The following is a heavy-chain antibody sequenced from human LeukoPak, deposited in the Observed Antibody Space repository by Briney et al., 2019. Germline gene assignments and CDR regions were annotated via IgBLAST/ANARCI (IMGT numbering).Heavy chain of an antibody. CDR3: ARDQKITIFGVVILYYFDY. Sequence: ASVKVSCKASGYTFTSCGISWVRQAPGQGLEWMGWISAYNGNTNYAQKLQGRVTMTTDTSTSTAYMELRSLRSDDTAVYYCARDQKITIFGVVILYYFDYWGQGTLVTVSS. CDR1: GYTFTSCG. CDR2: ISAYNGNT. J-gene: IGHJ4*02. D-gene: IGHD3-3*01. V-gene: IGHV1-18*01.